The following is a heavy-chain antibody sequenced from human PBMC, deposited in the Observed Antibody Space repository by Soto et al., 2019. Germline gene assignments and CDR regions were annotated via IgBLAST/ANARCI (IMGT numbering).Heavy chain of an antibody. D-gene: IGHD4-17*01. J-gene: IGHJ6*03. V-gene: IGHV4-59*08. CDR3: ARHGDYRIFRYYYYMDV. Sequence: TSETLSLTCTVSGGSISGYYWSWIRQPPGGVWGCLVNIYTTGSPNSNPSLGSRVTISRDTSKNQFSLGLNSVSAADTAMYFCARHGDYRIFRYYYYMDVGGKGTRVTVPS. CDR2: IYTTGSP. CDR1: GGSISGYY.